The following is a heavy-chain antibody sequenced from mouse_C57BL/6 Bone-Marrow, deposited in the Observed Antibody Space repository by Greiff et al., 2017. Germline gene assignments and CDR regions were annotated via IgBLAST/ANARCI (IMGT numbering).Heavy chain of an antibody. D-gene: IGHD2-1*01. CDR3: ARKGNWDF. CDR2: IDPYDSYT. CDR1: GYTFTSYW. J-gene: IGHJ2*01. V-gene: IGHV1-59*01. Sequence: VQLQQSGAELVKPGTSVKLSCTASGYTFTSYWMHWVKQRPGQGLVWIGVIDPYDSYTNYNPKFKGKATLTVDTSSSTAYMQLSSLTSEGSAVYCCARKGNWDFGGRGTAITVS.